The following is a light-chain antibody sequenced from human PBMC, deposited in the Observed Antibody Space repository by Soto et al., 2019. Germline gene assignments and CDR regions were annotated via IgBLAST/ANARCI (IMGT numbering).Light chain of an antibody. CDR1: QSISSW. J-gene: IGKJ1*01. V-gene: IGKV1-5*01. Sequence: DIQMTQSPSTLSASVGDRVTITCRASQSISSWLAWYQQKPGKAPKLLIYDASSLESGVPSRLSGSGSGTEFTLTISSLQPDDFATYCCQQYNSSPWTFGQGTKVEIK. CDR2: DAS. CDR3: QQYNSSPWT.